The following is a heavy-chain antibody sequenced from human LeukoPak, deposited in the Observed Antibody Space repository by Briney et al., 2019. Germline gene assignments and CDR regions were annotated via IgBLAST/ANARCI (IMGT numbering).Heavy chain of an antibody. J-gene: IGHJ2*01. CDR2: IIPIFGTA. D-gene: IGHD5-18*01. Sequence: SVKVSCKASGGTFSSYAISWVRQAPGQGLGWMGGIIPIFGTANYAQKFQGRVTITTDESTSTAYMELSSLRSEDTAVYYCARVASGYSYGLNWYFDLWGRGTLVTVSS. V-gene: IGHV1-69*05. CDR1: GGTFSSYA. CDR3: ARVASGYSYGLNWYFDL.